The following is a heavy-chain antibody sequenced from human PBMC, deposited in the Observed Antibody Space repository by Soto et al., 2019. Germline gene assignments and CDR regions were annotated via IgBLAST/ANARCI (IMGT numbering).Heavy chain of an antibody. J-gene: IGHJ4*02. V-gene: IGHV4-59*08. CDR3: ASRYGGTLDY. D-gene: IGHD4-17*01. Sequence: QVQLQESGPGLVKPSETLSLTCTVSGGSISSYYWSWIRQPPGKGLEWIGYIYYSGSTNYNPSLKSRVTISVATAKNQVSLKLSSVTAADPGVYYCASRYGGTLDYWGQGTLVTVSS. CDR2: IYYSGST. CDR1: GGSISSYY.